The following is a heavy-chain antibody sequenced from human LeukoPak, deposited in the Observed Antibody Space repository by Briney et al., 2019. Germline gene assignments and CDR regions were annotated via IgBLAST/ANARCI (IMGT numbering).Heavy chain of an antibody. CDR3: ARLESGSYSPGLDY. CDR2: INHSGST. V-gene: IGHV4-34*01. D-gene: IGHD1-26*01. J-gene: IGHJ4*02. Sequence: SETLSLTCAVYGGSFSGYYWSWIRQPPGKGLEWIGEINHSGSTNYNPSLKSRVTISVDTSKNQFSLKLSSVTAADTAVYYCARLESGSYSPGLDYWGQGTLVTVSS. CDR1: GGSFSGYY.